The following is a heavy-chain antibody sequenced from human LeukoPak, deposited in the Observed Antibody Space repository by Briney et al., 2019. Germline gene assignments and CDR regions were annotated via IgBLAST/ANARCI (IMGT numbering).Heavy chain of an antibody. CDR3: AKDYLGGYSYGSPFDY. J-gene: IGHJ4*02. CDR2: IYYSGST. CDR1: GGSISSYY. Sequence: SETLSLTCTVSGGSISSYYWSWIRQPPGKGLEWIGYIYYSGSTNYNPSLKSRVTISVDTSKNQFSLKLSSVTAADTAVYYCAKDYLGGYSYGSPFDYWGQGTLVTVSS. D-gene: IGHD5-18*01. V-gene: IGHV4-59*12.